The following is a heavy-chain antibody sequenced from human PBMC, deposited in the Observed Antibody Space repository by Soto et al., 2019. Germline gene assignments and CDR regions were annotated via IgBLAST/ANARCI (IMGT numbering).Heavy chain of an antibody. CDR1: SGSFSGYY. V-gene: IGHV4-34*01. CDR2: INHSGST. Sequence: SETLSLTCAVYSGSFSGYYWSWIRQPPGKGLEWIGEINHSGSTNYNPSLKSRVTISVDTSKNQFSLKLSSVTAADTAVYYCARVAEGHFDYRCQGTLV. CDR3: ARVAEGHFDY. J-gene: IGHJ4*02.